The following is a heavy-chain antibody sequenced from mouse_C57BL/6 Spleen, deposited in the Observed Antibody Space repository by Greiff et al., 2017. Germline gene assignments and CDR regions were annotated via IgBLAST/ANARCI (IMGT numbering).Heavy chain of an antibody. Sequence: EVQRVESGGDLVKPGGSLKLSCAASGFTFSSYGMSWVRQTPDKRLEWVATISSGGSYTYYPDSVKGRFTISRDNAKNTLYLQMSSLKSEDTAMYYCARQGNSAWFAYWGQGTLVTVSA. CDR2: ISSGGSYT. D-gene: IGHD2-1*01. CDR1: GFTFSSYG. V-gene: IGHV5-6*01. J-gene: IGHJ3*01. CDR3: ARQGNSAWFAY.